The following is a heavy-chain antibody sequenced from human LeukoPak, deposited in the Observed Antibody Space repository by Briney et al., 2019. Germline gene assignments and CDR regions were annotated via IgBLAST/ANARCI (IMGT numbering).Heavy chain of an antibody. J-gene: IGHJ3*02. CDR2: INHSGST. V-gene: IGHV4-34*01. CDR1: GGSFSGYY. D-gene: IGHD5-18*01. Sequence: SEALSLTCAVYGGSFSGYYWSWIRQPPGKGLEWIGEINHSGSTNYNPSLKSRVTISVDTSKNQFSLKLSSVTAADTAVYYCAREHTARSAFDIWGQGTMVTVSS. CDR3: AREHTARSAFDI.